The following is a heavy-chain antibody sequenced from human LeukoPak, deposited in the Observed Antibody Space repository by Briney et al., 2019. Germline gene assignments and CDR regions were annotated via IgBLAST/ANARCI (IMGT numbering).Heavy chain of an antibody. CDR2: IKQDGSEK. Sequence: GSLRLSCAASGFAFSSYWMSWVRQAPGKGLEWVANIKQDGSEKYYVDSVKGRFTISRDNAKNSLYLQMNSLRAEDTAVYYCASGHDSSGYFAYWGQGTLVTVSS. V-gene: IGHV3-7*01. CDR1: GFAFSSYW. CDR3: ASGHDSSGYFAY. J-gene: IGHJ4*02. D-gene: IGHD3-22*01.